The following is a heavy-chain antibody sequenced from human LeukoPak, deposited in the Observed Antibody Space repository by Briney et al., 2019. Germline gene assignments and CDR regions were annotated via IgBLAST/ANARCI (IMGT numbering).Heavy chain of an antibody. Sequence: PGRSLRLSCAASGFTFSSYGMHWVRQAPGKGLEWVAVISYDGSNKYYADSVKGRFTISRDNSKNTLYLQMNSLRAEDTAVYYCAKAEGYCSGGSCYPFFDYWGQGTLVTVSS. CDR3: AKAEGYCSGGSCYPFFDY. CDR1: GFTFSSYG. J-gene: IGHJ4*02. D-gene: IGHD2-15*01. CDR2: ISYDGSNK. V-gene: IGHV3-30*18.